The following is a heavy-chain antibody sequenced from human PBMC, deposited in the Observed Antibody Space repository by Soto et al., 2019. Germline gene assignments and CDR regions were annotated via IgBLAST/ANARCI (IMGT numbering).Heavy chain of an antibody. D-gene: IGHD2-15*01. CDR2: ISYDSTKT. Sequence: GGSLRLSCAASGFTFNSYGMHWVRQGPGNGLEWVAFISYDSTKTYYADSVKGRFTISRDNSNSALYVQMNSLTGEDTAVYYCARPGGAWSAFHYSSLAVWGQGTTVTVSS. V-gene: IGHV3-30*03. CDR1: GFTFNSYG. CDR3: ARPGGAWSAFHYSSLAV. J-gene: IGHJ6*02.